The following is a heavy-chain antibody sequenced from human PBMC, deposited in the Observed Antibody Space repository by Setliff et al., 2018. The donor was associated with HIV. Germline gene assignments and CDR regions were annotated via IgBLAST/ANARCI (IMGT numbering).Heavy chain of an antibody. Sequence: PSETLSLTCGVYGVSFSDYFWSWIRQSPGKGLAWIGEINHSGSTNYNPSLKSRVTISVDTSKKQFSLSLSSVTGADTAVYYCARSYYGVPYNWGQGILVTSPQ. CDR2: INHSGST. J-gene: IGHJ4*02. CDR1: GVSFSDYF. D-gene: IGHD2-21*01. V-gene: IGHV4-34*01. CDR3: ARSYYGVPYN.